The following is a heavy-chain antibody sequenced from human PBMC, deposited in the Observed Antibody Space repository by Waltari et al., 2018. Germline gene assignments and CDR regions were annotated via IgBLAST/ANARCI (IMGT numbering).Heavy chain of an antibody. CDR2: INQDGSWT. Sequence: EVQLVESGGGLVQPGGSLRLSCVPSGFFFGVGFMTWVRQAPGKGLEWVANINQDGSWTYYLDSVKGRFTISKDNAKNSLYLKMNSLRGEDTAVYYCAGLGISGTSNWFDPWGQGTLVTVSS. CDR3: AGLGISGTSNWFDP. CDR1: GFFFGVGF. J-gene: IGHJ5*02. D-gene: IGHD1-7*01. V-gene: IGHV3-7*01.